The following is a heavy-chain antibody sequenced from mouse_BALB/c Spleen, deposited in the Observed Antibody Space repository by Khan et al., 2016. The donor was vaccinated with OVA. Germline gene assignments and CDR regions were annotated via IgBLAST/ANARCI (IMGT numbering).Heavy chain of an antibody. CDR1: GFSLTSYG. CDR2: IWSDGST. Sequence: QVQLKQSGPGLVAPSQSLSITCTVSGFSLTSYGIHWVRQPPGKGLEWLVVIWSDGSTNYNSVLKYRLSISKDNSKSQVFLKMNSLHTDDTAIYYCARWFDGYSSLYAMDYWGQGTSVTVSS. J-gene: IGHJ4*01. CDR3: ARWFDGYSSLYAMDY. V-gene: IGHV2-6*02. D-gene: IGHD2-3*01.